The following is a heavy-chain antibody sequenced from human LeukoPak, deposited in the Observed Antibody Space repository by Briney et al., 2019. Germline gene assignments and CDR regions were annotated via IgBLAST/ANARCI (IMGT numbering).Heavy chain of an antibody. CDR1: GYTFTGYY. V-gene: IGHV1-2*02. CDR2: INPNSGGT. J-gene: IGHJ5*02. D-gene: IGHD2/OR15-2a*01. CDR3: ARSQIGFRNWFDP. Sequence: ASVKFSCKASGYTFTGYYMHWVRQAPGQGLEWMGWINPNSGGTNYAQKFRGRVTMTRDTSTSTVYMELSSLRSEDTAVYYCARSQIGFRNWFDPWGQGTLVTVSS.